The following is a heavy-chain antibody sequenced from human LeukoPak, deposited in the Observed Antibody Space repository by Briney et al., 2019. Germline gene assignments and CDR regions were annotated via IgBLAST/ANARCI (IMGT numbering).Heavy chain of an antibody. CDR1: GFTFSNYS. J-gene: IGHJ3*02. CDR2: ISGSSSHI. D-gene: IGHD2-2*03. Sequence: GGSLRLSCAASGFTFSNYSMNWVRQAPGKGLEWVSSISGSSSHIYYADSVKGRFAISRDNSKNTLYFQINSLRPEDTALYFCATVDDLDAFGIWGQGTLVTVSS. CDR3: ATVDDLDAFGI. V-gene: IGHV3-21*01.